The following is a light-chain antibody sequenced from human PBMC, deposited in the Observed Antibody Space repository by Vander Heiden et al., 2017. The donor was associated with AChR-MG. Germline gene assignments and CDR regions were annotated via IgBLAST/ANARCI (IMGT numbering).Light chain of an antibody. CDR3: QQSYSTPWT. Sequence: DIQMTQSPSSLSASIGDRVTITCRASQSISSYVNWYQQKPGKAPKLLIYAASSLQSGVPSRCSGSGSGTDFPLTISSLQPEDFATYYCQQSYSTPWTFGQGTKVEIK. CDR2: AAS. CDR1: QSISSY. J-gene: IGKJ1*01. V-gene: IGKV1-39*01.